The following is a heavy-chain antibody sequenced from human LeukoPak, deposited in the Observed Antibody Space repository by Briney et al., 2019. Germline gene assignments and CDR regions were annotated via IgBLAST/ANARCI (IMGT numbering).Heavy chain of an antibody. D-gene: IGHD2-2*01. J-gene: IGHJ4*02. CDR1: GYTFTSYD. CDR2: MNPNSGNT. Sequence: ASVKVSCKASGYTFTSYDINWVRQATGQGLEWMGWMNPNSGNTGYAQKFQGRVTMTRDTSISTAYMELSRLRSDDTAVYYCARDQARIVVVPAATDYWGQGTLVTVSS. V-gene: IGHV1-8*01. CDR3: ARDQARIVVVPAATDY.